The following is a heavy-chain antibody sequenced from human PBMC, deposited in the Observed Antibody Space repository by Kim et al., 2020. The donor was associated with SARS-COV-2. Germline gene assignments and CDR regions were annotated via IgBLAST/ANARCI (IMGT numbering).Heavy chain of an antibody. V-gene: IGHV3-66*01. CDR1: GFTVSSNY. CDR2: IYSGGST. J-gene: IGHJ4*02. D-gene: IGHD4-17*01. Sequence: GGSLRLSCAASGFTVSSNYMSWVRQAPGKGLEWVSVIYSGGSTYYADSVKGRFTISRDNSKNTLYLQMNSLRAEDTAVYYCARTDYGDYLAYWGQGTLVTVSS. CDR3: ARTDYGDYLAY.